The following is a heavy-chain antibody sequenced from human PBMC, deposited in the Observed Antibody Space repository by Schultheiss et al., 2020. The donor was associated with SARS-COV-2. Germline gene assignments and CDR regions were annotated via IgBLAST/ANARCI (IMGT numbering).Heavy chain of an antibody. J-gene: IGHJ4*02. CDR2: MNPDSGNT. CDR1: GGTFSSYA. CDR3: ARLWNVNFDY. D-gene: IGHD3-3*01. Sequence: ASVKVSCKASGGTFSSYAISWVRQAPGQGLEWMGWMNPDSGNTGYAQNFQGRVTLTWNTSISTAYMELTSLRSEDAAVYYCARLWNVNFDYWGQGTPVTVSS. V-gene: IGHV1-8*03.